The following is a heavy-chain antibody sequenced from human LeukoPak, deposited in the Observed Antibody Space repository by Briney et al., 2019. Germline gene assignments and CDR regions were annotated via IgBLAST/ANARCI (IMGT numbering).Heavy chain of an antibody. J-gene: IGHJ5*02. CDR3: ARRLVVPAARGYNWFDP. CDR2: INHSGST. V-gene: IGHV4-34*01. CDR1: GGSFSAYY. D-gene: IGHD2-2*01. Sequence: SETLSLTCAVYGGSFSAYYWSWIRQPPGKGLEWIGEINHSGSTNYNPSLKSRVTISVDTSKNQFSLKLSSVIAADTAVYYCARRLVVPAARGYNWFDPWGQGTLVTVSS.